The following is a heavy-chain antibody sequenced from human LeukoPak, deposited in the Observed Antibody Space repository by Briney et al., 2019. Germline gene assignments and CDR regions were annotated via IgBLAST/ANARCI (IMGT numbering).Heavy chain of an antibody. V-gene: IGHV1-2*02. CDR1: GYTFTGYY. CDR2: INPNSGGT. CDR3: ARDSHYGDPRAGYYYMDV. D-gene: IGHD4-17*01. Sequence: GASVKVSCKASGYTFTGYYMHWVRQAPGQGLEWMGWINPNSGGTNYAQKFQGRVTMTRDTSISTAYMELSRLRSDGTAVYYCARDSHYGDPRAGYYYMDVWGKGTTVTISS. J-gene: IGHJ6*03.